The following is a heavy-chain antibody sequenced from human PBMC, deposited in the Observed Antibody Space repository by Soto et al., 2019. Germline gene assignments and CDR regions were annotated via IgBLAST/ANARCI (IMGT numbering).Heavy chain of an antibody. CDR1: GYTFTSYA. J-gene: IGHJ5*02. CDR2: INAGNGNT. D-gene: IGHD3-16*02. V-gene: IGHV1-3*01. Sequence: ASVKVSCKASGYTFTSYAMHWVRQAPGQRLEWMGWINAGNGNTKYSQKFQGRVTITRDTSASTAYMELSSLRSEDTAVYYCAREEGGDYDYIWGSYRYDWFDPWGQGTLVTVSS. CDR3: AREEGGDYDYIWGSYRYDWFDP.